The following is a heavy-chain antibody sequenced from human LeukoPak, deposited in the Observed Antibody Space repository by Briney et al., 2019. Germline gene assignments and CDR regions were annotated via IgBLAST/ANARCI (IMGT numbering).Heavy chain of an antibody. D-gene: IGHD6-13*01. CDR1: GFNVSSNY. V-gene: IGHV3-53*01. J-gene: IGHJ4*02. CDR2: IFSADST. CDR3: AGGSNFLGY. Sequence: GGSLRLSCATSGFNVSSNYMNWVRQAPGKGLEWVSVIFSADSTCYADSVKGRFTISRDNSKNTVSLQMNSLRAEDTAVYYCAGGSNFLGYWGQGTLVTVS.